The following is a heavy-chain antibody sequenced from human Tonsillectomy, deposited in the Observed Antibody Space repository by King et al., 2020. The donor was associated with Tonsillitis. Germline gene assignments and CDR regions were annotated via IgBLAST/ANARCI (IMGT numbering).Heavy chain of an antibody. D-gene: IGHD4-17*01. CDR3: ARERVGGYGDYGAWDMDV. V-gene: IGHV1-2*04. Sequence: HVQLVESGAEVKKPGASVKVSCKASGYTFTGYCIHWVRQAPGQGLEWMGWINPNSGGINYAQKFQGWVTMTRDTSISTAYMELSRLRSDGTAVYYCARERVGGYGDYGAWDMDVWGKGTTVTVSS. J-gene: IGHJ6*03. CDR2: INPNSGGI. CDR1: GYTFTGYC.